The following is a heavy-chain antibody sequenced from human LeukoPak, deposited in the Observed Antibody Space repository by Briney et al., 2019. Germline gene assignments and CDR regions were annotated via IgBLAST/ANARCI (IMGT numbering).Heavy chain of an antibody. J-gene: IGHJ5*02. CDR2: FDPEDGET. Sequence: ASVKVSCKVSGYTLTELSMHWVRQAPGKGLEWMGGFDPEDGETIYAQKFQGRVTMTEDTSTDTACMELSSLRSEDTAVYYCATAIITMVRGALAGWFDPWGQGTLVTVSS. V-gene: IGHV1-24*01. CDR1: GYTLTELS. CDR3: ATAIITMVRGALAGWFDP. D-gene: IGHD3-10*01.